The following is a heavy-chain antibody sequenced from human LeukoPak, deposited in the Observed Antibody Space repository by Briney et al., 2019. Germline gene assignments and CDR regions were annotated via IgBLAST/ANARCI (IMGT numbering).Heavy chain of an antibody. J-gene: IGHJ4*02. D-gene: IGHD4-17*01. CDR3: ARARAYGDYGY. Sequence: PSETLSLTCTVSGGSISSYYWSWSRQPPGTGLEWIGYIYYSGSTNYNPSLKSRVTISVDTSKNQFSLKLSSVTAADTAVYYCARARAYGDYGYWGQGTLVTVSS. CDR2: IYYSGST. CDR1: GGSISSYY. V-gene: IGHV4-59*01.